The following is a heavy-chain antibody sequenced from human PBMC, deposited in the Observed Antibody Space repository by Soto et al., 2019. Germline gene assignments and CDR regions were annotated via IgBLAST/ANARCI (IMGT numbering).Heavy chain of an antibody. Sequence: ASVKVSCKASGYTFTGYYMHWVRQAPGQGLEWMGWINPNSGGTNYAQKFQGWVTMTRDTSISTAYMELSRLRSDDTAVYYCVRISAPNPYSDGMDVWGQGTTVTVSS. CDR2: INPNSGGT. J-gene: IGHJ6*02. D-gene: IGHD6-13*01. V-gene: IGHV1-2*04. CDR1: GYTFTGYY. CDR3: VRISAPNPYSDGMDV.